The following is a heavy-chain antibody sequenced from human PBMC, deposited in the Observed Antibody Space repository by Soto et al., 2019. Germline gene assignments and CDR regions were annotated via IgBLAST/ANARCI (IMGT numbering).Heavy chain of an antibody. CDR3: ARVMPAYGMDV. CDR2: ISHSGST. Sequence: QVQLQESGPGLVKPSGTLSLTCTVSGDSISGTYWWSWVRQPPGKGLEWIGEISHSGSTTYNPSLTSQVIMSVDKSKNQFSPKVISVTAADTAVYYCARVMPAYGMDVWGHGTTVTVS. V-gene: IGHV4-4*02. J-gene: IGHJ6*02. CDR1: GDSISGTYW. D-gene: IGHD2-2*01.